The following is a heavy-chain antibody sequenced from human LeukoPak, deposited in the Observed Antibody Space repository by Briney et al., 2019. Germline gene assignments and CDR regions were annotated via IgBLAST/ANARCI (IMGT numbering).Heavy chain of an antibody. CDR1: GDSVSSNSAA. V-gene: IGHV6-1*01. CDR3: AREGGFGEYYYYYGMDV. J-gene: IGHJ6*02. CDR2: TYYRSKWYN. Sequence: SQTLSLTCAISGDSVSSNSAAWNWIRQSPSRGLEWLGRTYYRSKWYNDYAVSVKSRITINPDTSKNQFSLQLNSVTPEDTAVYYCAREGGFGEYYYYYGMDVWGQGTTVNVSS. D-gene: IGHD3-10*01.